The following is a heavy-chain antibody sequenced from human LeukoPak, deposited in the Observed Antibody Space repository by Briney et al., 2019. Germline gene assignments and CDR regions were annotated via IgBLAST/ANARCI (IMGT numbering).Heavy chain of an antibody. Sequence: ASVKVSCKASGYTFTNYYMHWVRQAPGQGLEWMGIINPSGGSTSYAQKFQGRLTMTRDTSTSTAYMELSSLRSEDTAVYYCALAARYYYYGMDVWGQGTTVTVSS. V-gene: IGHV1-46*01. J-gene: IGHJ6*02. CDR2: INPSGGST. CDR1: GYTFTNYY. CDR3: ALAARYYYYGMDV. D-gene: IGHD6-6*01.